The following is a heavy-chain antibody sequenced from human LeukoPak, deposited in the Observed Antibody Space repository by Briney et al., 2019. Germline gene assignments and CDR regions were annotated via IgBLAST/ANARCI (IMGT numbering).Heavy chain of an antibody. CDR1: GYTFTGYY. V-gene: IGHV1-2*02. CDR3: ARGGFDY. J-gene: IGHJ4*02. CDR2: ISPNSDDT. Sequence: ASVKVSCKASGYTFTGYYLHWVRRAPGQGLEWMGWISPNSDDTNYAQKFRGRVNMTRDTSISTAYMELSRLRSDDTAIYYCARGGFDYWGQGTLVTVSS.